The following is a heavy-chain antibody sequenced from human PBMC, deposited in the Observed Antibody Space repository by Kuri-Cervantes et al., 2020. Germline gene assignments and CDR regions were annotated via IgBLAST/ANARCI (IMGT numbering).Heavy chain of an antibody. Sequence: GGSLRLSCAASGFTFSNAWMSWVRQAPGKGLEWVSGINWNGDATGYVDSVKGRFTISRDNAKTSLHLQMNSLRVEDTAVYYCARGGMGLIAVPGAPDYWGQGTLVTVSS. D-gene: IGHD6-19*01. CDR3: ARGGMGLIAVPGAPDY. CDR1: GFTFSNAW. V-gene: IGHV3-20*04. J-gene: IGHJ4*02. CDR2: INWNGDAT.